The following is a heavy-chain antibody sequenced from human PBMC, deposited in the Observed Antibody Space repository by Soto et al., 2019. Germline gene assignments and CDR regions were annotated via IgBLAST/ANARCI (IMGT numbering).Heavy chain of an antibody. Sequence: CKASGFTFTSSAVQWVRQARGQRLEWIGWIVVGSGNTNYAQKFQERVTITRDMSTSTAYMELSSLRSEDTAVYYCAAAGVWELRLSFRFDPWGQGTLVTVSS. D-gene: IGHD1-26*01. CDR2: IVVGSGNT. V-gene: IGHV1-58*01. J-gene: IGHJ5*02. CDR1: GFTFTSSA. CDR3: AAAGVWELRLSFRFDP.